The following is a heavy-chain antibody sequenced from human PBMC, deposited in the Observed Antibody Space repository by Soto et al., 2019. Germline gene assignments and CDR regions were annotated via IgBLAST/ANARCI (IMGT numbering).Heavy chain of an antibody. CDR1: GGSISSGDYS. J-gene: IGHJ4*02. V-gene: IGHV4-30-4*01. Sequence: QVQLQESGPGLVKPSQTLSLTCTVSGGSISSGDYSWSWIRQPPGKGLEWIGYISYSGSTYYNPSRKSRVTISVNTSKNQFPLKLSSVTAADTAVYYCASNSYGYTVYDYWGQGTLVTVSS. D-gene: IGHD5-18*01. CDR2: ISYSGST. CDR3: ASNSYGYTVYDY.